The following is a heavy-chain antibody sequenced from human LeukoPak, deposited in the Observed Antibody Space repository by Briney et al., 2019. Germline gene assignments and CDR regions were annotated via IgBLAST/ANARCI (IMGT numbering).Heavy chain of an antibody. Sequence: GGSLRLSCAASGFTFDDYAMHWVRQAPGKGLEGVSGISWNSGSIGYADSVKGRFTISRDNSKNTLYLQMNSLRAEDTAVYYCAKDSATMVRGVPYYYYYMDVWGKGTTVTISS. CDR2: ISWNSGSI. CDR1: GFTFDDYA. V-gene: IGHV3-9*01. J-gene: IGHJ6*03. CDR3: AKDSATMVRGVPYYYYYMDV. D-gene: IGHD3-10*01.